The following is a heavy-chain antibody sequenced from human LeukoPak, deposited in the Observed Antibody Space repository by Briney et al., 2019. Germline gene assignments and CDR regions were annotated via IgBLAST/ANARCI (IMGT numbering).Heavy chain of an antibody. J-gene: IGHJ6*02. CDR1: GFTFSSYG. CDR2: IWYDGSSK. D-gene: IGHD2-15*01. V-gene: IGHV3-33*01. CDR3: ARVGCSGGSCYPYYYYMDV. Sequence: GGSLRLSCAASGFTFSSYGMHWVRQAPGKGLEWVAVIWYDGSSKYYADSVKGRFTISRDNFKNTLSLQMNSLRAEDTAVYYCARVGCSGGSCYPYYYYMDVWGQGTTVTVSS.